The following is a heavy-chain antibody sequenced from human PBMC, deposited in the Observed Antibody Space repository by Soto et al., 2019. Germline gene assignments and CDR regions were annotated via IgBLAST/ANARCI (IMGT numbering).Heavy chain of an antibody. CDR2: IRSKLYGGTT. V-gene: IGHV3-49*03. D-gene: IGHD3-10*01. CDR1: GFTFGDYG. J-gene: IGHJ4*02. CDR3: ATGRFYYGSEY. Sequence: SLSLSSTGSGFTFGDYGMNWFRQAPGKGLELVSFIRSKLYGGTTEYAASVKGRFSISRDDSNGTAYLQMNSLRTEDTAVYYCATGRFYYGSEYWGPGTLVTVSS.